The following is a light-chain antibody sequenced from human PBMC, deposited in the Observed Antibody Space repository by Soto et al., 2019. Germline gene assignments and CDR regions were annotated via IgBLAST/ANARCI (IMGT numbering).Light chain of an antibody. CDR1: QSVRSGY. J-gene: IGKJ2*01. V-gene: IGKV3-20*01. Sequence: EIVLTQSPGTLSLSPGERATLSCRASQSVRSGYLAWYQQKPGQAPRLLIYGASSRATGIPDRFSGSGSGTDFTLTISRLEPEDCAVYYCQQYGGSRTYTFGQGTKLEI. CDR2: GAS. CDR3: QQYGGSRTYT.